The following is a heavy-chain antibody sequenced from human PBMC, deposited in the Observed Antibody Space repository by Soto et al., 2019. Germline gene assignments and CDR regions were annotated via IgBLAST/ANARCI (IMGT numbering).Heavy chain of an antibody. V-gene: IGHV3-23*01. CDR1: GFTFSSYA. CDR2: ISGSGGST. J-gene: IGHJ6*02. CDR3: AKCITIFGVVMPDYYYGMDV. D-gene: IGHD3-3*01. Sequence: GGSLRLSCAASGFTFSSYAMSWVRQAPGKGLEWVSAISGSGGSTYYADSVKGRFTISRDNSKNTLYLQMNSLRAEDTAVYYCAKCITIFGVVMPDYYYGMDVWGQGTTVTVSS.